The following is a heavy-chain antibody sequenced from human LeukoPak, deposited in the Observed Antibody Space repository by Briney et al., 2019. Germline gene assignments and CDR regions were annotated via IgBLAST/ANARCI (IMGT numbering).Heavy chain of an antibody. D-gene: IGHD5-12*01. CDR3: ARDLVLGSGYDSYDAFDI. V-gene: IGHV3-66*01. CDR2: IYSGDII. J-gene: IGHJ3*02. Sequence: GGSLRLSCAASGFTVSSNYMSWVRQAPGKGLEWVSVIYSGDIIHYADSVKGRFTISRDNAKNSLYLQMNSLRAEDTAVYYCARDLVLGSGYDSYDAFDIWGQGTMVTVSS. CDR1: GFTVSSNY.